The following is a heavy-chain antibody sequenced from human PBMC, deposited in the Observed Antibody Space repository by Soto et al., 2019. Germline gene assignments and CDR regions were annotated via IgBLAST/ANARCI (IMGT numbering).Heavy chain of an antibody. Sequence: ASLKVSCQASGYTFTGYYMHWVRQAPGQGLEWMGWINPNSGGTNYAQKFQGRVTMTRDTSISTAYMELSRLRSDDTAVYYCARSPQVTAARQDWFDPWGQGTLVTVSS. CDR2: INPNSGGT. CDR3: ARSPQVTAARQDWFDP. J-gene: IGHJ5*02. D-gene: IGHD6-6*01. V-gene: IGHV1-2*02. CDR1: GYTFTGYY.